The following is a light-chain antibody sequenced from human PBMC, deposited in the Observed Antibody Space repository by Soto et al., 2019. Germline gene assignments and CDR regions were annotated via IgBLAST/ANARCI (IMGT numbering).Light chain of an antibody. J-gene: IGLJ1*01. V-gene: IGLV2-11*01. CDR2: DVS. Sequence: QPVLTQPRSVSGSPGQSVTISCTGTSSDSDVNDYKFFSWYQQHPGKAPKLIIFDVSERPSGVPDRFSASKSGNTASLSISGLQAEDEADYYCCSYAGTYSYVFGSGTKVTVL. CDR1: SSDSDVNDYKF. CDR3: CSYAGTYSYV.